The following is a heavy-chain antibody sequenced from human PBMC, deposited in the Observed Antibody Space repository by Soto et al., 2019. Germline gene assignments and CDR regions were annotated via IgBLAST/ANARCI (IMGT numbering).Heavy chain of an antibody. J-gene: IGHJ1*01. D-gene: IGHD2-21*02. Sequence: QVQLVQSGAEVKKPGSSVKVSCKASGGTFSSYTISWVRQAPGHGLEWMGRIILILRIANYAQKFQGRVTITADKSTSTAYMELSRLRSEDTAVYDCASRDCYGGSLGRYFQHWGQGNLGTVSS. CDR1: GGTFSSYT. V-gene: IGHV1-69*02. CDR3: ASRDCYGGSLGRYFQH. CDR2: IILILRIA.